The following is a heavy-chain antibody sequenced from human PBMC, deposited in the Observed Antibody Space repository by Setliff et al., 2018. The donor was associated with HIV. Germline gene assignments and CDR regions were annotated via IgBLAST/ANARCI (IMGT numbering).Heavy chain of an antibody. CDR3: ARARLWFGEVRGHYYFDY. Sequence: GASVKVSCKASGGSSSTHAMHWVRQAPGQRLAWMGWINAGNGNTKYSQKFQGRVTITRDTSASTAYMELSSLRSEDTAVYYCARARLWFGEVRGHYYFDYWGQGTLVTVSS. D-gene: IGHD3-10*01. CDR2: INAGNGNT. J-gene: IGHJ4*02. V-gene: IGHV1-3*01. CDR1: GGSSSTHA.